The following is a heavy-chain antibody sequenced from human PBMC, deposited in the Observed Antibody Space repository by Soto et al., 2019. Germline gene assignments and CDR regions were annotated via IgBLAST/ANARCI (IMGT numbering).Heavy chain of an antibody. J-gene: IGHJ5*02. V-gene: IGHV4-31*03. CDR2: IYYSGST. CDR1: GGSISSGGYY. D-gene: IGHD3-22*01. Sequence: LSLPFTVSGGSISSGGYYWSWIRQRPGKGLEWIGYIYYSGSTYYNPSLKSRVTISVDTSKNQFSLKLSSVTAADTAVYYCARDYYDSSGYSQNWFDPWGQGTLVTVSS. CDR3: ARDYYDSSGYSQNWFDP.